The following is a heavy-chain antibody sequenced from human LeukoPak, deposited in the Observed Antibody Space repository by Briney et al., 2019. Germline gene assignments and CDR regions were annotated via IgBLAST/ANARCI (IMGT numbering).Heavy chain of an antibody. CDR3: ARKGGQLRRSYFDY. J-gene: IGHJ4*02. CDR1: GYTFTSYD. V-gene: IGHV1-8*01. Sequence: ASVKVSCKASGYTFTSYDINWVRQATGQGLEWVGWMNPNSGNTGYAQKFQGRVTMTRNTSISTAYMELSSLRSEDTAVYYCARKGGQLRRSYFDYWGQGTLVTVSS. CDR2: MNPNSGNT. D-gene: IGHD2-2*01.